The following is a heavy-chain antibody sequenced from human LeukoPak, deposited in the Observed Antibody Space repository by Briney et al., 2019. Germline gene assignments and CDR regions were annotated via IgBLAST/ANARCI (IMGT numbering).Heavy chain of an antibody. V-gene: IGHV4-59*01. Sequence: PSETLSLTCTVSGGSISSYYWSWIRQPPGKGLEWIGYIYYSGSTNYNPSLKSRVPISVDTSKNQFSLKLSSVTAADTAVYYCARVGSYYYDSSGYYLPDHYYFDYWGQGTLVTVSS. CDR1: GGSISSYY. CDR2: IYYSGST. D-gene: IGHD3-22*01. CDR3: ARVGSYYYDSSGYYLPDHYYFDY. J-gene: IGHJ4*02.